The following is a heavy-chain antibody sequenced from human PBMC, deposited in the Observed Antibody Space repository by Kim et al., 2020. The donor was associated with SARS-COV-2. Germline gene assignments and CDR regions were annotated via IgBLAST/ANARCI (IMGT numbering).Heavy chain of an antibody. D-gene: IGHD6-19*01. CDR3: AKWRGQQWLPD. Sequence: GGSLRLSCAASGFTFSTYAMSWVRQAPGKGLEWVAEISDSGFTTYYADSMKGRFTISRDNSQNTLYLQMNSLRADDTAIYYCAKWRGQQWLPDWGQGTLVTVSS. CDR2: ISDSGFTT. J-gene: IGHJ4*02. CDR1: GFTFSTYA. V-gene: IGHV3-23*01.